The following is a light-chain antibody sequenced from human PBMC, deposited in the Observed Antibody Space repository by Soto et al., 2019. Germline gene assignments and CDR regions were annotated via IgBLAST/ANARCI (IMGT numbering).Light chain of an antibody. CDR1: SSDVGGYNY. CDR2: EVS. CDR3: SSYTGSTPPYV. J-gene: IGLJ1*01. Sequence: QSVLTQPASVSGSPGQSITISCTGTSSDVGGYNYVSWYQQLPGKAPKLMIYEVSNRPSGVSNRFSGSKSGNTASLTISGLQAEDGAVYYCSSYTGSTPPYVFGPGTKLTVL. V-gene: IGLV2-14*01.